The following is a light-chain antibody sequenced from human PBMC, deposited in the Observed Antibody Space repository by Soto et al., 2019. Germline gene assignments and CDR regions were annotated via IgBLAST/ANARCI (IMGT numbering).Light chain of an antibody. V-gene: IGKV3-20*01. CDR1: QSVSSSY. CDR3: QQYGTSPLT. CDR2: GAS. J-gene: IGKJ4*01. Sequence: EIVLTQSPGTLSLSPGERATLSCRASQSVSSSYLAWYQQKPGQAPRLLIYGASSRATGIPDRFTGSGSGTDFTRTISRLEPEDFAVYYCQQYGTSPLTFGGGTNVEIK.